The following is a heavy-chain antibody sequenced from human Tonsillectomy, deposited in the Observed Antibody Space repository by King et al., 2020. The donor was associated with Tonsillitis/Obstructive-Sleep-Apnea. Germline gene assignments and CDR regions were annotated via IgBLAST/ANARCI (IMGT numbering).Heavy chain of an antibody. D-gene: IGHD4-23*01. CDR3: ARPGGSGLLSLRFDY. J-gene: IGHJ4*02. V-gene: IGHV5-51*01. CDR1: GYSFSNYW. CDR2: ISPGDSDT. Sequence: VQLVESGAEVKKPGESLKISCKGSGYSFSNYWIGWVRQMPGKGLEWMGIISPGDSDTRYSPSFQGQVTISADKSISTAYLQWSSLKASDSAMYYCARPGGSGLLSLRFDYWGQGTLVTVSS.